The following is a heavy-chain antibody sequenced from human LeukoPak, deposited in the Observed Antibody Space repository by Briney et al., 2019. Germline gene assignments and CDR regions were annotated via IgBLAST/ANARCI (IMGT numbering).Heavy chain of an antibody. CDR3: VGDSGTTGEVKFDP. Sequence: PSETLSLTCAVYGGSFSGYYWSWIRQPPGKGLEWIGEINHSGSTNYNPSLKSRVTISVDTSKNQFSLRLSSVTAADTAVYYCVGDSGTTGEVKFDPWGPGSLVTVSS. CDR1: GGSFSGYY. J-gene: IGHJ5*02. CDR2: INHSGST. V-gene: IGHV4-34*01. D-gene: IGHD3-10*01.